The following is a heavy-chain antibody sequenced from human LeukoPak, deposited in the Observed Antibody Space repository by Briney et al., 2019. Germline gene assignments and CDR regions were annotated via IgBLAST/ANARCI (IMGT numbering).Heavy chain of an antibody. CDR3: AKGAGGSYGLYYFDY. CDR1: GFPFSSYA. V-gene: IGHV3-23*01. J-gene: IGHJ4*02. CDR2: IIASGGTT. Sequence: GGSLRLSCTASGFPFSSYAMSWFRQTPGKGLEWVSSIIASGGTTYYADSVKGRFTISRDNSKNTVYLQMNTLRAEDTAVYYCAKGAGGSYGLYYFDYWGQGALVTVSS. D-gene: IGHD3-10*01.